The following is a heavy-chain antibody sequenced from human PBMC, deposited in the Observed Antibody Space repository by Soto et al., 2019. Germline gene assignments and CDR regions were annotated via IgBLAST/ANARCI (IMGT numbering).Heavy chain of an antibody. J-gene: IGHJ4*02. CDR3: GKASSSNSWSPIDY. Sequence: GGSLRLSCVASGFTFDDYAMHWVRQIPGEGLQWVSGISWSTSSIGYGASLRGRFLISRDNANNSLYLQMNDLRPEDTALYYCGKASSSNSWSPIDYWGQGTMVTVSS. D-gene: IGHD3-3*01. V-gene: IGHV3-9*01. CDR2: ISWSTSSI. CDR1: GFTFDDYA.